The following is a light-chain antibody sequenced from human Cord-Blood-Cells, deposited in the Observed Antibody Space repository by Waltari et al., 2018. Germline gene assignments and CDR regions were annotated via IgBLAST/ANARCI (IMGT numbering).Light chain of an antibody. CDR3: QQSYSTPCT. J-gene: IGKJ5*01. Sequence: DIQMTQSPSSLSASVGDRVTITSRASQSISSYLKWYQQKPGKDPKLLIYAASSLQSGVPSRFRGSRSGTDFTLTISSLQPEDFATYYCQQSYSTPCTFGQGTRLEIK. V-gene: IGKV1-39*01. CDR2: AAS. CDR1: QSISSY.